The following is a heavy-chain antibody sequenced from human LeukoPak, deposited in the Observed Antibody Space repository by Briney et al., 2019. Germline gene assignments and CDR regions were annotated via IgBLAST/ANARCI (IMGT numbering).Heavy chain of an antibody. Sequence: GGSLRLSCAASGFTFSSYSMNWVRQAPGKGLEWVSSISSSSSYIYYADSVKGRFTISRDNAKNSLYLQMNSLRAEDTAVYYCARDDSGLYSGWYYFDYWGQGTLVTVSS. J-gene: IGHJ4*02. CDR2: ISSSSSYI. D-gene: IGHD6-19*01. CDR1: GFTFSSYS. V-gene: IGHV3-21*01. CDR3: ARDDSGLYSGWYYFDY.